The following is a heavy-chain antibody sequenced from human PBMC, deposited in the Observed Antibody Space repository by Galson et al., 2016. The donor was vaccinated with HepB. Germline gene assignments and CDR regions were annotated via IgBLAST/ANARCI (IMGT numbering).Heavy chain of an antibody. CDR3: ARGSVGPDL. V-gene: IGHV3-23*01. Sequence: SLRLSCAASEFTFRNHPMTWVRQAPGKGLEWVSSISAGSSGTYYADSVKGRFTVSRDNPENTLYLQMNNMRAEDTALYYCARGSVGPDLWGQGTLVTVSS. J-gene: IGHJ5*02. CDR2: ISAGSSGT. CDR1: EFTFRNHP.